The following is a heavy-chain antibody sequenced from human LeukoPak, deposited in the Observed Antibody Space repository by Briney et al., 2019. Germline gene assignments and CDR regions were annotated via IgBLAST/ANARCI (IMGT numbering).Heavy chain of an antibody. CDR1: GATFSTYG. D-gene: IGHD1-26*01. J-gene: IGHJ6*03. Sequence: SVKVSCKASGATFSTYGISWVRQAPGQGLEWLGGIVPLVGTSNRAQKFQGRVTITADKSTSTAYMELRSLKSEDTAIYYCANVRGALLRPSTTIHYMDVWGQGTTVIVSS. V-gene: IGHV1-69*06. CDR2: IVPLVGTS. CDR3: ANVRGALLRPSTTIHYMDV.